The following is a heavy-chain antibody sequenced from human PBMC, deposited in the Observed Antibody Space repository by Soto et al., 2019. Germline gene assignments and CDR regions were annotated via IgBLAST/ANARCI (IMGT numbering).Heavy chain of an antibody. D-gene: IGHD2-2*01. V-gene: IGHV3-48*02. J-gene: IGHJ3*02. Sequence: GGSLRLSCAASGFTFSSYSMNWVRQAPGKGLEWVSYISSSSSTIYYADSVKGRFTMSRDNAKNSLYLQMNSLRDEDTAVYYCARGAPRVIVVVPAARDDAFDIWGQGTMVTVSS. CDR1: GFTFSSYS. CDR3: ARGAPRVIVVVPAARDDAFDI. CDR2: ISSSSSTI.